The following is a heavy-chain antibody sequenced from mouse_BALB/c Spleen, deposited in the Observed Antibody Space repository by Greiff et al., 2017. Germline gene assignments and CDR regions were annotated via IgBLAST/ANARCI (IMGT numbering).Heavy chain of an antibody. Sequence: DVKLQESGAELVKPGASVKLSCTASGFNIKDTYMHWVKQRPEQGLEWIGRIDPANGNTKYDPKFQGKATITADTSSNTAYLQLSSLTSEDTAVYYCARVGGALFDYWGQGTTLTVSS. D-gene: IGHD1-1*02. V-gene: IGHV14-3*02. CDR1: GFNIKDTY. CDR3: ARVGGALFDY. J-gene: IGHJ2*01. CDR2: IDPANGNT.